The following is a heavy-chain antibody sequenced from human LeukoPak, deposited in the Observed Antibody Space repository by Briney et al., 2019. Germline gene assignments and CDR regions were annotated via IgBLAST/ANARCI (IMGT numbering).Heavy chain of an antibody. Sequence: SVKISCKASGGTFSSYAISWVRQAPGQGLEWMGRIIPIFGTANYAQKFQGRVTITTDESTSTAYMELSSLRSEDTAVYYCARGGYSYGTSFDYWGQGTLVTVSS. V-gene: IGHV1-69*05. CDR1: GGTFSSYA. CDR3: ARGGYSYGTSFDY. J-gene: IGHJ4*02. D-gene: IGHD5-18*01. CDR2: IIPIFGTA.